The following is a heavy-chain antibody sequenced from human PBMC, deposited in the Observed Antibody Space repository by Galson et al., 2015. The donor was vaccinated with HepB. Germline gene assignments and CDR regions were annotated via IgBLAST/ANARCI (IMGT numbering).Heavy chain of an antibody. CDR3: TRVYCGSTSCPYGMDV. Sequence: SLRLSCAASGFTFGDYAMSWFRQAPGKGLEWVGFIRSKAYGGTTEYAASVKGRFTISRDDSKSIAYLQMNSLKTEDTAVYYCTRVYCGSTSCPYGMDVWGQGTTVTVSS. V-gene: IGHV3-49*03. CDR1: GFTFGDYA. J-gene: IGHJ6*02. D-gene: IGHD2-2*01. CDR2: IRSKAYGGTT.